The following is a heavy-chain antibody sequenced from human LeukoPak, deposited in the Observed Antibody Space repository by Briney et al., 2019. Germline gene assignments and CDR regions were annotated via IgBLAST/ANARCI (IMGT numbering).Heavy chain of an antibody. V-gene: IGHV4-38-2*01. D-gene: IGHD6-13*01. J-gene: IGHJ2*01. CDR3: ARGRGSSSWYDWYFDL. CDR1: GYSISSGYY. Sequence: SETLSLTCAVSGYSISSGYYWGWIRQPPGKGLEWIGSIYHSGSTYYNPSLKSRVTISVDTSKNQFSLKLSSVTAADTAVYYCARGRGSSSWYDWYFDLWGRGTLVTVSS. CDR2: IYHSGST.